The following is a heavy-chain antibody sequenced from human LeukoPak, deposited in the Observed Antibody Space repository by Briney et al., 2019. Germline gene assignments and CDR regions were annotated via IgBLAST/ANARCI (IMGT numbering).Heavy chain of an antibody. CDR3: ARGKYQLRYYFDY. D-gene: IGHD2-2*01. J-gene: IGHJ4*02. CDR1: GGSISSYY. Sequence: PSETLSLTXTVSGGSISSYYWSWIRQPPGKGLEWIGYIYYSGSTNYNPSLKSRVTISVDTSKIQFSLKLSSVTAADTAVYYCARGKYQLRYYFDYWGQGTLVTVSS. CDR2: IYYSGST. V-gene: IGHV4-59*01.